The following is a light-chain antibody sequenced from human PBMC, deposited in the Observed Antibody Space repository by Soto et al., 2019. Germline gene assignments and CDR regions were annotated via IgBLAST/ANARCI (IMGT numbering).Light chain of an antibody. CDR2: AAS. Sequence: IQMTQSPSSLSASVGDRVTITCRASQSISSYLNWYQQKPGKAPKVLIYAASSLQSGIPSRFSGSGSGTDFTLTISSLQPEDFATYYCQQSYSTPWTLGQGTKVDIK. CDR1: QSISSY. J-gene: IGKJ1*01. V-gene: IGKV1-39*01. CDR3: QQSYSTPWT.